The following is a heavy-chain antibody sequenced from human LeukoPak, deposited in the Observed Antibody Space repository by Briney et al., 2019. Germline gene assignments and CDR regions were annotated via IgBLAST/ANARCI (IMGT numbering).Heavy chain of an antibody. V-gene: IGHV4-38-2*02. CDR2: IYSSGST. J-gene: IGHJ4*02. Sequence: SETLSLTCTVSGGSISTAYYWGWIRQPPGKGLEWIGSIYSSGSTYYNPSLKSRVTISVDTSKNQFSLKLSSVTAADTAVYYCARSGSGYLRYYFDYWGQGTLVTVSS. CDR1: GGSISTAYY. D-gene: IGHD5-12*01. CDR3: ARSGSGYLRYYFDY.